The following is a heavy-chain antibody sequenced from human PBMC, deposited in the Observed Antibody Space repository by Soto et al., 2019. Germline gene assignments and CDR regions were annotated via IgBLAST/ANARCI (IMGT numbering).Heavy chain of an antibody. CDR2: ISSSSSYI. CDR1: GFTFSSYS. D-gene: IGHD3-3*01. CDR3: ASRYDFWSGYYSRPAFDI. J-gene: IGHJ3*02. Sequence: GSLRLSCAASGFTFSSYSMNWVRQAPGKGLEWVSSISSSSSYIYYADSVKGRFTISRDNAKNSLYLQMNSLRAEGTAVYYCASRYDFWSGYYSRPAFDIWGQRTMVTVS. V-gene: IGHV3-21*01.